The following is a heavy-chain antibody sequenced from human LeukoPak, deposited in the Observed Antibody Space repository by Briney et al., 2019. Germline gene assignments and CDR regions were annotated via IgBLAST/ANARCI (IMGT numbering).Heavy chain of an antibody. J-gene: IGHJ4*02. D-gene: IGHD6-13*01. CDR2: IYYSGST. CDR3: ARGVGSSWYQD. CDR1: GGSISSYY. Sequence: SETLSLTCTVSGGSISSYYWSWIRQPPGKGLEWIGYIYYSGSTNYNPSLKSRVTISVDTSKNQFSLKLSSVTAADTAVYYCARGVGSSWYQDWGQGTLVTVPS. V-gene: IGHV4-59*12.